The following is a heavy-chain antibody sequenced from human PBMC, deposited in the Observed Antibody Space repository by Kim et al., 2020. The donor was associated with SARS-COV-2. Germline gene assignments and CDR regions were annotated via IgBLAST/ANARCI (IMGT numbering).Heavy chain of an antibody. CDR2: ISSSSTI. CDR3: ARDGELHDAFDI. CDR1: GFTFSSYS. D-gene: IGHD1-26*01. V-gene: IGHV3-48*02. Sequence: GGSLRLSCAASGFTFSSYSMNWVRQAPGKGLEWVSYISSSSTIYYADSVKGRFTISRDNAKNSLYLQMNSLRDEDTAVYYCARDGELHDAFDIWGQGT. J-gene: IGHJ3*02.